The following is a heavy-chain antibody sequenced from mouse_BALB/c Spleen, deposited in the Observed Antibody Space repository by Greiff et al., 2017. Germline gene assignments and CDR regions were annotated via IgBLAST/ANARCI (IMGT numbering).Heavy chain of an antibody. CDR2: INPSNGGT. V-gene: IGHV1S81*02. D-gene: IGHD2-4*01. Sequence: VQLQQPGAELVKPGASVKLSCKASGYTFTSYYMYWVKQRPGQGLEWIGGINPSNGGTNFNEKFKSKATLTVDKSSSTAYMQLSSLTSEDSAVYYCTRGLSMITTFAYWGQGTLVTVSA. CDR1: GYTFTSYY. CDR3: TRGLSMITTFAY. J-gene: IGHJ3*01.